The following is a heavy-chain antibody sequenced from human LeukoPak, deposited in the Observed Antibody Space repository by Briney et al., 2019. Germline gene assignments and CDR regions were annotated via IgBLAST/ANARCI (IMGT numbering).Heavy chain of an antibody. Sequence: ASVKVSCKASGYTFTSYDINWVRQATGQGLEWMGWMNPNSGNTGYAQKFQGRVTMTRNTSISTAYMELSSLRSEDTAVYYCARDAYYYGSGRDFYYYYYMDVWGKGTTVTVSS. CDR3: ARDAYYYGSGRDFYYYYYMDV. J-gene: IGHJ6*03. CDR2: MNPNSGNT. V-gene: IGHV1-8*01. D-gene: IGHD3-10*01. CDR1: GYTFTSYD.